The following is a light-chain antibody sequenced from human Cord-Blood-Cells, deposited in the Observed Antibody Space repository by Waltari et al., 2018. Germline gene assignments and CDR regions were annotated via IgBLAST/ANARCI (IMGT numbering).Light chain of an antibody. Sequence: EIVMTQPPATLPVSPREKATLACRASQSVSSNLAWYQQKPGQAPRHLIYGASTRATGIPARFSGSGSGTEVTLTISSLQSEDFAVYYCQQYNNWPLTFGGGTKVEIK. CDR3: QQYNNWPLT. CDR2: GAS. CDR1: QSVSSN. V-gene: IGKV3-15*01. J-gene: IGKJ4*01.